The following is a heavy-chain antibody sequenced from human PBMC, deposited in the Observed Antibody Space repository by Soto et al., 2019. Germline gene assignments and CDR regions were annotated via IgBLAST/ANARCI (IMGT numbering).Heavy chain of an antibody. CDR2: ISSSSFSI. D-gene: IGHD6-6*01. CDR1: GFTFSSYS. Sequence: GGSLRLSCAASGFTFSSYSMNWVCQAPGKGLEWVSSISSSSFSINYADSVKGRFSISRDNAQNSLHLQMNNLRAEDTAVYYCARNESSNIYGMDVWGQGTTVTVSS. J-gene: IGHJ6*02. CDR3: ARNESSNIYGMDV. V-gene: IGHV3-21*01.